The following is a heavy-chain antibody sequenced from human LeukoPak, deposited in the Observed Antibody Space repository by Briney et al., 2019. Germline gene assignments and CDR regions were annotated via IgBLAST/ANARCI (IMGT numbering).Heavy chain of an antibody. CDR2: IIHILDIT. Sequence: SVKVSCKASGDPLSIYTISCVPDAPGRGFEWMGTIIHILDITNYAQKFQGRVTITADKSPSTAYMELSSLRSEDTAVYYCARPYYYGSGKDMWGSMAFDYWGQGTLVTVSS. J-gene: IGHJ4*02. CDR1: GDPLSIYT. CDR3: ARPYYYGSGKDMWGSMAFDY. D-gene: IGHD3-10*01. V-gene: IGHV1-69*02.